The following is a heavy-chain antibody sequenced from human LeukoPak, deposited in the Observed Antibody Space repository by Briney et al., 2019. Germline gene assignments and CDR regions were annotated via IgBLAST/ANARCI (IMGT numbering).Heavy chain of an antibody. CDR1: GFTFTSYA. J-gene: IGHJ4*02. CDR2: ISGRAGST. CDR3: ARDAGIEVTGYYFDY. V-gene: IGHV3-23*01. D-gene: IGHD3-9*01. Sequence: GGSLRLSCAASGFTFTSYAQNWVRQAPGKGLEWVSAISGRAGSTYHADSVQGRFTISRDNSRNTLYLQMNGLRAEDTAVYFCARDAGIEVTGYYFDYWGRGTLVTVSS.